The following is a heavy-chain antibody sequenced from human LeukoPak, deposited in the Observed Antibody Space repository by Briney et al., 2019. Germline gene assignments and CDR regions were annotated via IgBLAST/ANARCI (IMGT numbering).Heavy chain of an antibody. CDR2: IYYSGST. D-gene: IGHD5-12*01. Sequence: SETLSLTCTVSGGSTSSSSYYWGWIRQPPGKGLEWIGSIYYSGSTYYNPSLKSRVTISVDTSKNQFSLKLSSVTAADTAVYYCARAGSGYDYFDYWGQGTLVTVSS. V-gene: IGHV4-39*07. CDR3: ARAGSGYDYFDY. J-gene: IGHJ4*02. CDR1: GGSTSSSSYY.